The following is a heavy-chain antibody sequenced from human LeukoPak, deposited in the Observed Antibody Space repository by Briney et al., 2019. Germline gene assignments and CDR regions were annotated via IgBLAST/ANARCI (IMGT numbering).Heavy chain of an antibody. CDR3: AREYHYGDYGY. CDR2: IYYSGTT. CDR1: GGSISSSSYY. V-gene: IGHV4-39*07. D-gene: IGHD4-17*01. J-gene: IGHJ4*02. Sequence: PSETLSLTCTVSGGSISSSSYYWGWVRQPPGKGLEWIGSIYYSGTTYYSPSLESRVTISVDTSSNQFSLKLSSVTAADTAVYYCAREYHYGDYGYWGQGTLVTVSS.